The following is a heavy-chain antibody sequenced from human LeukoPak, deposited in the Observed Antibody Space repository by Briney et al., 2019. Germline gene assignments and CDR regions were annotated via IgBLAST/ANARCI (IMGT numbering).Heavy chain of an antibody. D-gene: IGHD5-12*01. J-gene: IGHJ4*02. CDR1: GFIFCYYA. V-gene: IGHV3-49*04. CDR3: TRGREYSTY. CDR2: MRSKGYGESR. Sequence: PGRSLRLSCTTSGFIFCYYAITWVRQSPGKGLEGVGFMRSKGYGESRGYGEAVKRKFTISQDNLKSIASLQMTPLKTENTGVYYCTRGREYSTYWGQGTLVTVTS.